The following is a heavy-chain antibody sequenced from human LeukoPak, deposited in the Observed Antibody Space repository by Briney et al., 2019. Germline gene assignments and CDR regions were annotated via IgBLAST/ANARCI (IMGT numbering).Heavy chain of an antibody. CDR1: GFTFSTCA. CDR3: AKANVVATRAYEN. D-gene: IGHD5-12*01. J-gene: IGHJ4*02. V-gene: IGHV3-23*01. Sequence: GGSLRLSCAAPGFTFSTCAMAWVRQAPGKGLEWVSAISGSGEDTHYADSVKGRFTISRDNSKSTLYLQMNSLRGEDTAIYYCAKANVVATRAYENWGQGSLVTVSS. CDR2: ISGSGEDT.